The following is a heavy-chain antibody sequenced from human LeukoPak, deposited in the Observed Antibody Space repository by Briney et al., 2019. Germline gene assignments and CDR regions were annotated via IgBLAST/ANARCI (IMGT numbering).Heavy chain of an antibody. CDR1: VDSISRTRDH. CDR3: ARLGLHSSGWHIYYYDY. CDR2: NGGST. Sequence: PAETLTLPCTVSVDSISRTRDHWGSIRQPPAKVLECFRNNGGSTIYNPSLKSRVTISVDTSRNHFSLKLSSVTAADTAMYYCARLGLHSSGWHIYYYDYWGQGSLVIVSS. J-gene: IGHJ4*02. D-gene: IGHD6-19*01. V-gene: IGHV4-39*02.